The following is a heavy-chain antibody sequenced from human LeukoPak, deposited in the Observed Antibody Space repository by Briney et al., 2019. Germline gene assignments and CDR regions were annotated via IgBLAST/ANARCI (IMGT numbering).Heavy chain of an antibody. Sequence: PSETLSLTCAVYGGSFSGYYWSWIRQPPGKGLEWIGEINHSGSTNYNPSLKSRVTISVDTSKNQFSLKLSSVTAADTAVYYCARGPYCTNGVCYTNFDYWGQGTLVTVSS. V-gene: IGHV4-34*01. CDR2: INHSGST. CDR3: ARGPYCTNGVCYTNFDY. CDR1: GGSFSGYY. J-gene: IGHJ4*02. D-gene: IGHD2-8*01.